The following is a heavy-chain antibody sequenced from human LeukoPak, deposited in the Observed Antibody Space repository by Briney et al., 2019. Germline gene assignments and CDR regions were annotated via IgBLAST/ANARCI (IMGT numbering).Heavy chain of an antibody. CDR3: ARCNWNDGPHETWFDP. V-gene: IGHV4-38-2*01. Sequence: SVTLSLTCAVSGYSISSVYSWSWTRQPPGEWLEWIGHSHHSGSTSYNPTLNSRFTMLVDTSRNEISLKLTSVTAADTAVYYCARCNWNDGPHETWFDPWGQGTLVTVSS. CDR2: SHHSGST. J-gene: IGHJ5*02. CDR1: GYSISSVYS. D-gene: IGHD1-1*01.